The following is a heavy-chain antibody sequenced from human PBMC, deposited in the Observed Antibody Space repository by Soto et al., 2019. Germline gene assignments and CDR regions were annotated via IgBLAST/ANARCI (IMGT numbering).Heavy chain of an antibody. CDR2: IYYSGST. Sequence: QLQLQESGPGLVKPSETLSLTCTVSGGSISSTNYYWVWIRERPGKGLEWIGTIYYSGSTYYNPSLNSRVTISVDTSKNQFSLKLSSVTAADTAVYYCARHIYCSGGSCYSRGYWFDPWGQGTLVTVSS. J-gene: IGHJ5*02. D-gene: IGHD2-15*01. V-gene: IGHV4-39*01. CDR3: ARHIYCSGGSCYSRGYWFDP. CDR1: GGSISSTNYY.